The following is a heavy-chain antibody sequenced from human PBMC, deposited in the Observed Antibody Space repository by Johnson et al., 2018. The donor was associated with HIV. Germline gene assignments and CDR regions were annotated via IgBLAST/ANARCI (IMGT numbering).Heavy chain of an antibody. D-gene: IGHD6-19*01. J-gene: IGHJ3*02. CDR3: AKGSQWLAPLEAFDI. Sequence: QVQLVESGGGVVQPGRSLRPSSPASGFTFSSYAMPWVRQAPGQGLAWVQVISSAGRNKYYADSVKVRFTIYRDNSKNTLYLQMNSLRAEDTAVYYCAKGSQWLAPLEAFDIWGQGTMVTVSS. CDR1: GFTFSSYA. V-gene: IGHV3-30*04. CDR2: ISSAGRNK.